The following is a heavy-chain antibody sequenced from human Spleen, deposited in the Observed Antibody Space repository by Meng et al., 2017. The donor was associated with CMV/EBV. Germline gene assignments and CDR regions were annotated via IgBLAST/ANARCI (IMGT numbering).Heavy chain of an antibody. CDR3: ARGGYCSGGSCYSGYTGY. CDR2: IYYSGST. D-gene: IGHD2-15*01. CDR1: GGSISSYY. Sequence: SETLSLTCTVSGGSISSYYWSWIRQPPGKGLEWIGYIYYSGSTNYNPSLKSRVTISVDTSKNQVSLKLSSVTAADTAVYYCARGGYCSGGSCYSGYTGYWGQGTLVTV. V-gene: IGHV4-59*12. J-gene: IGHJ4*02.